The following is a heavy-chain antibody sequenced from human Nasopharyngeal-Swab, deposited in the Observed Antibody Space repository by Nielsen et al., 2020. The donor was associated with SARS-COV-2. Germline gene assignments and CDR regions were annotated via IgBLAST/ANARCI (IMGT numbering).Heavy chain of an antibody. CDR2: IKQDGSEK. CDR3: ARVGGRTSPMGS. Sequence: GESLKISCVASEFTFRDYWMSWVRQAPAKGLEWVASIKQDGSEKNYVDSVKGRFTISRDNAKNSLFLQMDSLRIEDTAFYYCARVGGRTSPMGSWGQGTLVTVSS. J-gene: IGHJ4*02. D-gene: IGHD3-10*01. CDR1: EFTFRDYW. V-gene: IGHV3-7*01.